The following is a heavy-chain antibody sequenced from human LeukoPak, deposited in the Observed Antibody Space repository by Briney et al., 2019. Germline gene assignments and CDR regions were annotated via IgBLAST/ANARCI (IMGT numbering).Heavy chain of an antibody. Sequence: SVKGRFTISRDNSKNSLYLQMNSLRHEDTGLYYCAKSRAPTADPDAFDVWGQGTMVTISS. D-gene: IGHD1-14*01. V-gene: IGHV3-30*02. J-gene: IGHJ3*01. CDR3: AKSRAPTADPDAFDV.